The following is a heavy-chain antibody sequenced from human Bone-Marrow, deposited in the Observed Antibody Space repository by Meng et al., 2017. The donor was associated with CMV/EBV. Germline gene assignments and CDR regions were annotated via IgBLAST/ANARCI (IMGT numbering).Heavy chain of an antibody. V-gene: IGHV1-69*02. J-gene: IGHJ5*02. CDR1: GGTFSSYT. CDR3: ARGGEIAAAGTRWFDP. CDR2: IIPILGIA. Sequence: SVKVSCKASGGTFSSYTISWVRQAPGQGLEWMGRIIPILGIANYAQKFQGRVTITADKSTSTAYMELSSLRSEDTAVYYCARGGEIAAAGTRWFDPWGQRTLVAASS. D-gene: IGHD6-13*01.